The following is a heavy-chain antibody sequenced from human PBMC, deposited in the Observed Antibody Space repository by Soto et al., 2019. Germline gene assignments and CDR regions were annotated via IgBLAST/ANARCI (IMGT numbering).Heavy chain of an antibody. CDR3: AKSGSNGWYGWFDP. Sequence: SGPTLVNPTQTLTLTCIFSGFSLRTSGLGVGWIRQPPGKALEWLGFIYWNDDKRYSPSLKSRLTITKDTSKNQVVLTMTNMDPVDTATYYCAKSGSNGWYGWFDPWGQGTLVTVSS. V-gene: IGHV2-5*01. J-gene: IGHJ5*02. CDR2: IYWNDDK. D-gene: IGHD6-19*01. CDR1: GFSLRTSGLG.